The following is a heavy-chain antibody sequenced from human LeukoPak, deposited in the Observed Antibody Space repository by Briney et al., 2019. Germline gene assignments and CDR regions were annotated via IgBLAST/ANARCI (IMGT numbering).Heavy chain of an antibody. J-gene: IGHJ4*02. V-gene: IGHV3-74*01. D-gene: IGHD4-17*01. CDR1: GFTFSSYW. Sequence: PGGSLRLSCAASGFTFSSYWMHWVRQAPGKGLVWVSRINGDGSSTSYADSVEGRFTISRDNAKNTLYLQMNSLRAEDTAVYYCAKPLHGDYDGGWGQGTLVTVSS. CDR2: INGDGSST. CDR3: AKPLHGDYDGG.